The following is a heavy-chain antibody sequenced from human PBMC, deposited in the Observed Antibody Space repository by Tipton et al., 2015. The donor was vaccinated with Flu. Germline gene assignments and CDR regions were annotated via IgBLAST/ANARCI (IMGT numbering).Heavy chain of an antibody. Sequence: TLSLTCTVSGGSISSYYWSWIRQPPGKGLEWIGYIYCSGSTNYNPSLKSRVTISVDTSKNQFSLKLSSVTAADTAVYYCAEGYCSGGSCYLSYWGQGTLVTVSS. CDR1: GGSISSYY. J-gene: IGHJ4*02. D-gene: IGHD2-15*01. CDR2: IYCSGST. CDR3: AEGYCSGGSCYLSY. V-gene: IGHV4-59*01.